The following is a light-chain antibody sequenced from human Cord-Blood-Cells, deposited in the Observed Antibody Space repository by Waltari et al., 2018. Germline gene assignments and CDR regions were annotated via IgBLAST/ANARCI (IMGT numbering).Light chain of an antibody. Sequence: QSALTQPRSVSGSPGQSVTISCTGTSSDVGGYNYVSWYQQHPGKAPKLMIYDVSKRPSGVPDRFSGSKSGNTASLTISVLQAEDEADYYCCSYAGSLRVFGGGTKLTVL. CDR2: DVS. V-gene: IGLV2-11*01. J-gene: IGLJ3*02. CDR1: SSDVGGYNY. CDR3: CSYAGSLRV.